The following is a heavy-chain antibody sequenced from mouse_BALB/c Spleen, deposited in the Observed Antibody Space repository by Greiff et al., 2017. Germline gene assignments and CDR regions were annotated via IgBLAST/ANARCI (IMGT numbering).Heavy chain of an antibody. V-gene: IGHV5-17*02. CDR3: ARRSGLRGGAMDY. J-gene: IGHJ4*01. CDR1: GFTFSSFG. D-gene: IGHD3-1*01. Sequence: EVNLVESGGGLVQPGGSRKLSCAASGFTFSSFGMHWVRQAPEKGLEWVAYISSGSSTIYYADTVKGRFTISRDNPKNTLFLQMTSLRSEDTAMYYCARRSGLRGGAMDYWGQGTSVTVSS. CDR2: ISSGSSTI.